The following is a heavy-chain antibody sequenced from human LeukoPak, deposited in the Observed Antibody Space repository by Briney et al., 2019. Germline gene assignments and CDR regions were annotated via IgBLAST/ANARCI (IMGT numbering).Heavy chain of an antibody. Sequence: GGSLRLSCAASGVTFSSYWMSWVRQAPGKGLEWVANIKQDGSEKYYVDSVKGRFTISRDNAKNSLYLQMNSLRAEDTAVYYCARDGDIVVVPAAIGYYGMDVWGQGTTVTVSS. J-gene: IGHJ6*02. V-gene: IGHV3-7*01. D-gene: IGHD2-2*01. CDR2: IKQDGSEK. CDR3: ARDGDIVVVPAAIGYYGMDV. CDR1: GVTFSSYW.